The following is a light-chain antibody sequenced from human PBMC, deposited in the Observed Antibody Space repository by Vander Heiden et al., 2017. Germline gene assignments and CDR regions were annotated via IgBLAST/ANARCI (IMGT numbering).Light chain of an antibody. V-gene: IGLV1-47*01. CDR2: WND. CDR1: KSNIGSEY. CDR3: ASWDDSMNSRL. Sequence: QSVLTQPPSASGTPGPRVTISCSGSKSNIGSEYVYWYQRLAGTAPTLLIYWNDQRTSGVPERFSGTKSGTSASLAISGLRSEDEADYYCASWDDSMNSRLFGGGTKVTVL. J-gene: IGLJ3*02.